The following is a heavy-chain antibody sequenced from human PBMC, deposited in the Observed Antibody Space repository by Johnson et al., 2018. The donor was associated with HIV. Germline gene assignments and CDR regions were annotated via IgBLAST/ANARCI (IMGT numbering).Heavy chain of an antibody. J-gene: IGHJ3*02. D-gene: IGHD1-26*01. CDR1: GFTFSNYA. CDR3: ARDSPPQDTMIIVMFTFDLDI. Sequence: QVQLVESGGGVVQPGRSLRLSCAGSGFTFSNYAVHWLRQTPGKGLEWVAVISYDGTKKYYADYVKGRLSISSDNSENTVYLQMDSLTSDDTAVYYCARDSPPQDTMIIVMFTFDLDIWGQGTRVTVSS. V-gene: IGHV3-30*04. CDR2: ISYDGTKK.